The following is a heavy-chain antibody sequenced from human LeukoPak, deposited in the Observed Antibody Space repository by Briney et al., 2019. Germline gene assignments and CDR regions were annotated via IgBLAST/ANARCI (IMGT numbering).Heavy chain of an antibody. V-gene: IGHV3-11*01. CDR1: GLTFSDYY. D-gene: IGHD2-21*01. J-gene: IGHJ3*02. Sequence: GGSLRLSCAASGLTFSDYYMSWIRQAPGKGLEWVSYISSSGSTIYYADSVKGRFTISRDNAKNSLYLQMNSLRAEDTAVYYCASLLRDIVGDAFDIWGQGTMVTVSS. CDR3: ASLLRDIVGDAFDI. CDR2: ISSSGSTI.